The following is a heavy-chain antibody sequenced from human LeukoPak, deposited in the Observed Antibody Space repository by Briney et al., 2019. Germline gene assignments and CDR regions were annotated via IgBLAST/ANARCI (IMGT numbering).Heavy chain of an antibody. J-gene: IGHJ6*02. CDR3: ASWDSSSPRPMDV. D-gene: IGHD6-13*01. V-gene: IGHV3-7*01. CDR1: GFTFSSYW. CDR2: IKQDGSEK. Sequence: GSLRLSCAASGFTFSSYWMSWVRQAPGKGLEWVANIKQDGSEKYYVDSVKGRFTISRDNAKNSLYLQMNSLRAEDTAVYYCASWDSSSPRPMDVWGQGTTVTVSS.